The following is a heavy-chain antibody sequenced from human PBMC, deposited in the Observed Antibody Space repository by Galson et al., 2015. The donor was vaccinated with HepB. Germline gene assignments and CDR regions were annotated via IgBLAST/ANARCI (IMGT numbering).Heavy chain of an antibody. CDR3: ARDKSHGDDNYKIMDV. D-gene: IGHD2-21*02. Sequence: SVKVSCKASGYTFTNYGVSWVRQAPGQGLEWMGWISAYNGNKNYAQKFQGRVTMTTETSTSTAYMELTSLTYDDTAVYYCARDKSHGDDNYKIMDVWGQGTTVTVSS. J-gene: IGHJ6*02. CDR2: ISAYNGNK. V-gene: IGHV1-18*04. CDR1: GYTFTNYG.